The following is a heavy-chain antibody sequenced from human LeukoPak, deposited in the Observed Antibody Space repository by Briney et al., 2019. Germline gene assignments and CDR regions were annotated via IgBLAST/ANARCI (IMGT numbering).Heavy chain of an antibody. V-gene: IGHV4-39*01. CDR2: IYYSGST. CDR3: GRRLFIDEGYKT. Sequence: PSETLSLTCTVSGVSISSSSYYWGWIGQPQGKGLEWIGSIYYSGSTYYNPSLKSRITISVDTSKKQFSLKLSSVTAADTAVYFCGRRLFIDEGYKTWGQGTLVSVST. CDR1: GVSISSSSYY. D-gene: IGHD1-1*01. J-gene: IGHJ5*02.